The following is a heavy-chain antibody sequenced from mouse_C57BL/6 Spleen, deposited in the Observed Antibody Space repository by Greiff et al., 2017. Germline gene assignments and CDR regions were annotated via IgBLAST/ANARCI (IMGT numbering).Heavy chain of an antibody. V-gene: IGHV1-4*01. CDR1: GYTFTSYT. J-gene: IGHJ3*01. D-gene: IGHD1-1*01. CDR3: ARMDYGSSYGFAY. Sequence: VQLQQSGAELARPGASVKMSCKASGYTFTSYTMHWVKQRPGQGLEWIGYINPSSGYTKYNQKFKDKATLTADKSSSTAYMQLSSLTSEDSAVYYCARMDYGSSYGFAYWGQGTLGTVSA. CDR2: INPSSGYT.